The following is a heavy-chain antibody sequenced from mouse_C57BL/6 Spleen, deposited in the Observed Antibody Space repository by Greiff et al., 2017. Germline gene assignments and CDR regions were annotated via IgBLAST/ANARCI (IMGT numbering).Heavy chain of an antibody. J-gene: IGHJ2*01. CDR1: GYTFTSYW. CDR2: IHPSDSDT. Sequence: VQLQQPGAELVKPGASVKVSCKASGYTFTSYWMHWVKQRPGKGLEWIGRIHPSDSDTNSNQKFKGKATLTVDKSSSTAYMQLSSLTSEDSAVYYWAIGGVRRGRPFVHFDYWGQGTTLTVSS. CDR3: AIGGVRRGRPFVHFDY. V-gene: IGHV1-74*01. D-gene: IGHD2-14*01.